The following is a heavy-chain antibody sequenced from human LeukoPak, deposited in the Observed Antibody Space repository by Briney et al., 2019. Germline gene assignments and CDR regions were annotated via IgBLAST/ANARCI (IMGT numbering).Heavy chain of an antibody. CDR1: GYTFTGYY. CDR3: ARDLPWLVRYFDY. Sequence: ASVKVSCKASGYTFTGYYMHWVRQAPGQGLEWMGWINPNSGGTNYAQKFQGRVTMTRDTCISTAYMELSRLRSDDTAVYYCARDLPWLVRYFDYWGQGTLVTVSS. CDR2: INPNSGGT. V-gene: IGHV1-2*02. J-gene: IGHJ4*02. D-gene: IGHD6-19*01.